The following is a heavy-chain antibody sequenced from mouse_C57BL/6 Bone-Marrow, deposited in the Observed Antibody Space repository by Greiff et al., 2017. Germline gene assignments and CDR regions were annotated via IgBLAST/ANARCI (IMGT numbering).Heavy chain of an antibody. CDR2: ISSGGSYA. CDR3: ARNYGGWFAY. J-gene: IGHJ3*01. CDR1: GFTFSSSG. D-gene: IGHD1-1*01. V-gene: IGHV5-6*01. Sequence: EVKLMESGGDLVKPGGSLKLSCAASGFTFSSSGMSWVRQTPDKRLERVATISSGGSYAYYPDSVKGRFTISRDNAKNTLYLQMSSLKSEDTAMYYCARNYGGWFAYWGQGTLVTVSA.